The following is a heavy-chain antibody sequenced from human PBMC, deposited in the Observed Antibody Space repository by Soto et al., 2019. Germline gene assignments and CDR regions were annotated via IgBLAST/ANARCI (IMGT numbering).Heavy chain of an antibody. CDR1: GFTFSNYA. D-gene: IGHD6-19*01. CDR2: ISGDGAAT. J-gene: IGHJ4*02. Sequence: EVQLLESGRGLVRPGESLRLSCVASGFTFSNYAMSWVRQTPGRGLEWVSAISGDGAATYFANFLRGRFIISRDNSRNTLYLQMDTMRGEDTAIYYCAKVSSSGWDFDYWGQGTPVTVSS. V-gene: IGHV3-23*01. CDR3: AKVSSSGWDFDY.